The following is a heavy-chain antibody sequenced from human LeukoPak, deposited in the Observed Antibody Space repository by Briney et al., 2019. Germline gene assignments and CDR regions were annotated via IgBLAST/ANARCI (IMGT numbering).Heavy chain of an antibody. V-gene: IGHV4-59*01. CDR1: GGSISSYY. Sequence: SETLSLTCTVSGGSISSYYWSWIRQPPGKGLEGIGYFYYSGSTNYNPSLKSRVTISVDTSKNQFSLKLSSVTAADTAVYYCARAYYDFWSGRYYYYMDVWGKGTTVTVSS. CDR2: FYYSGST. CDR3: ARAYYDFWSGRYYYYMDV. J-gene: IGHJ6*03. D-gene: IGHD3-3*01.